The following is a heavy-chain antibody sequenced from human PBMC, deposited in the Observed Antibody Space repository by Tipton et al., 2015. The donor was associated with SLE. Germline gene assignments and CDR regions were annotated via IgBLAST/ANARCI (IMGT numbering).Heavy chain of an antibody. CDR1: GGSFSGYY. Sequence: TLSLTCAVYGGSFSGYYWSWIRQPPGKGLEWIGEINHSGSTNYNPSLKSRVTISVDTSKNQFSLKLSSVTAADTAVYYCARVGGGAVAVAGPRKAFDYWGQGTLVTVSS. CDR3: ARVGGGAVAVAGPRKAFDY. D-gene: IGHD6-19*01. CDR2: INHSGST. J-gene: IGHJ4*02. V-gene: IGHV4-34*01.